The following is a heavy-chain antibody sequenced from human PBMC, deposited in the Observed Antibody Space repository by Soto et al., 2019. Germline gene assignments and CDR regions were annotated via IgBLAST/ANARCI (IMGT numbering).Heavy chain of an antibody. CDR2: VSATGQGI. CDR3: AKDRHYPRDYFHY. CDR1: GLTFSSSA. D-gene: IGHD3-10*01. Sequence: PGGSLRLSCAASGLTFSSSAISWVRQAPGKGLEWVSAVSATGQGIYYADSVRGRFTISRDNSKNTVFLHMDSLSAEDTAVYYCAKDRHYPRDYFHYWGQGTLVTVSS. V-gene: IGHV3-23*01. J-gene: IGHJ4*02.